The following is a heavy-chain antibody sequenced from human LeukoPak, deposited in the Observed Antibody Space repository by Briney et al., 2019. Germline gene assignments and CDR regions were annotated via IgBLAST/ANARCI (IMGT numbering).Heavy chain of an antibody. Sequence: GGSLRLSCAASGFTFSSYSMHWVRQAPGKGLEYVSAISGNGGSTYYAIAVKGRFTISRDNSKTTLYLQMGSLRAEDMAVYYCARVRYSNLHYDYWGQGTLVTVSS. CDR3: ARVRYSNLHYDY. CDR2: ISGNGGST. D-gene: IGHD6-13*01. CDR1: GFTFSSYS. J-gene: IGHJ4*02. V-gene: IGHV3-64*01.